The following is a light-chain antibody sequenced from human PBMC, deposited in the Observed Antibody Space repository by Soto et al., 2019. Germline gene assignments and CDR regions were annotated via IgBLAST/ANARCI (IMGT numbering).Light chain of an antibody. CDR2: GAS. V-gene: IGKV3-20*01. J-gene: IGKJ2*01. Sequence: EIVLTQSPGTQALSPGERATLSCRASQSVSSSHLAWYQQKGGQAPRLLISGASTRATGIPDRFSGSWSGTDFTLTISRLEPEDSAVYYCQHYGTSPPYTFGQGTKLEIK. CDR3: QHYGTSPPYT. CDR1: QSVSSSH.